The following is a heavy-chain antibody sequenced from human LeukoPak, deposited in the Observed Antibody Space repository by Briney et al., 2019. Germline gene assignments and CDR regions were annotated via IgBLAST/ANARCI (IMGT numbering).Heavy chain of an antibody. J-gene: IGHJ4*02. CDR2: IWSDENTR. CDR1: GFTFSNYG. Sequence: GGSLRLSCAASGFTFSNYGMHWVRQAPGQGLEWVALIWSDENTRYYADSVKGRFTISRDNSKNTLSLQMNDLRADDTAIYYCARERRDYGNPIDYWGQGTLVTVSS. D-gene: IGHD4-17*01. V-gene: IGHV3-33*08. CDR3: ARERRDYGNPIDY.